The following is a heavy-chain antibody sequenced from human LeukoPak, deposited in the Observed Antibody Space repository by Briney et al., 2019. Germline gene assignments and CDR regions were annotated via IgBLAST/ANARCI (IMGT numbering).Heavy chain of an antibody. CDR3: ARESGTTALLRRDYYYYYMDV. D-gene: IGHD1-7*01. CDR1: GGSFSGYY. V-gene: IGHV4-34*01. CDR2: INHSGST. Sequence: SETLSLTCAVYGGSFSGYYWSWIRQPPGKGLEWLGEINHSGSTNYNPSLKSRVTISLDTSKNQLSLKLSSVTAADTAVYYCARESGTTALLRRDYYYYYMDVWGKGTTVTVSS. J-gene: IGHJ6*03.